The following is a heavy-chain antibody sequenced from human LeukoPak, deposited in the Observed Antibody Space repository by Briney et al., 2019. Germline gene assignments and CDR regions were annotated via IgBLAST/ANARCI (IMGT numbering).Heavy chain of an antibody. CDR3: ARDYVGVAGTFDY. CDR1: GGSFSGYY. D-gene: IGHD6-19*01. J-gene: IGHJ4*02. CDR2: VNHGGST. Sequence: SETLSITCAVYGGSFSGYYWSWIRQPPGKGLEWIGEVNHGGSTNYNPSLKSRVTISIDTSKNQFSLKLSSVTAADTAVYYCARDYVGVAGTFDYWGQGTLVTVSS. V-gene: IGHV4-34*01.